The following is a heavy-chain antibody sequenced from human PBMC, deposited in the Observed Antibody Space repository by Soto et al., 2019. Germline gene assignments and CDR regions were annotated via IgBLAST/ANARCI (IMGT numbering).Heavy chain of an antibody. CDR2: IYYSGST. Sequence: PSETLSLTCTVSGGSISSYYWSWIRQPPGKGLEWFGYIYYSGSTYYNPSLKSRVTISVDTSKNQFSLKLSSVTAADTAVYYCASNSYGYIFSDFCGQGILVTVSS. J-gene: IGHJ4*02. V-gene: IGHV4-59*08. CDR3: ASNSYGYIFSDF. D-gene: IGHD5-18*01. CDR1: GGSISSYY.